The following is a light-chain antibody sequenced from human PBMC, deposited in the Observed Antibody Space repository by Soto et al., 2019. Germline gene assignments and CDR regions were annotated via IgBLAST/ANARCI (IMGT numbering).Light chain of an antibody. J-gene: IGLJ1*01. Sequence: QSALTQPRSVSGSPGQSVTISCTGTSSDVGGYNYVSWYQQHPGKAPKLMIYDVSKRPSGVPDRFSGSKSGNTASLTISGLQAEDEADYYCCSYAGSLGLYVFGTGTKVTVL. V-gene: IGLV2-11*01. CDR1: SSDVGGYNY. CDR3: CSYAGSLGLYV. CDR2: DVS.